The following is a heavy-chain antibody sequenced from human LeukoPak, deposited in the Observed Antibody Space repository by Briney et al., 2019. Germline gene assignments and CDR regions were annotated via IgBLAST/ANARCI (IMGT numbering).Heavy chain of an antibody. J-gene: IGHJ4*02. D-gene: IGHD3-22*01. CDR3: ARDLTYYYDSSGCPGY. CDR1: GFTFSDYY. V-gene: IGHV3-11*01. Sequence: GGSLRLSCAASGFTFSDYYMSWIRQAPGKGREWVSYISSSGSTIYYADSVKGRFTISRDNAKNSLYLQMNSLRAEDTAVYYCARDLTYYYDSSGCPGYWGQGTLVTVSS. CDR2: ISSSGSTI.